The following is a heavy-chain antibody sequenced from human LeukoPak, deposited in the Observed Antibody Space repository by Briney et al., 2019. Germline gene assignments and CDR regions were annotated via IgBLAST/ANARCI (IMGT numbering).Heavy chain of an antibody. CDR2: INPNSGGT. CDR3: AKAGSSIAARQDYYYMDV. V-gene: IGHV1-2*02. CDR1: GYTFTGYY. J-gene: IGHJ6*03. D-gene: IGHD6-6*01. Sequence: ASVTVSCTASGYTFTGYYIHWVRQAPGQGLEWMGWINPNSGGTNYAQRFQGRGTTTRDTSISTAYMELSRMRSDDSAVYYCAKAGSSIAARQDYYYMDVWGKGTTVTVSS.